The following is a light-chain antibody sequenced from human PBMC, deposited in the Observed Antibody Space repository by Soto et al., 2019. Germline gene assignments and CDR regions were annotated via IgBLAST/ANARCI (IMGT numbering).Light chain of an antibody. CDR3: QQYGSSWT. CDR2: GAS. J-gene: IGKJ1*01. CDR1: QSVSSTY. V-gene: IGKV3-20*01. Sequence: EIVLPQSPGTLSLSPGERATLSCRASQSVSSTYLAWYQQKPGQAPRLLIYGASSRATGIPDRFSGSGSGTDIILTISRLEPEDFAMYYCQQYGSSWTFGQGTKVEIK.